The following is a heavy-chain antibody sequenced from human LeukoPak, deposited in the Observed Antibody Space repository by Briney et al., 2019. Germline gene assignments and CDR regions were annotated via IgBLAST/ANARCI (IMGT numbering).Heavy chain of an antibody. CDR3: ARWWMRRKDSGWYGY. D-gene: IGHD6-19*01. J-gene: IGHJ4*02. Sequence: ASVKVSCEASGYTFTSYGISWLRQAPEQGLEWMGWISAYNGNTNYAQKLQGGVTITTDTSTSTAYMELRSLRSDDTAVYYCARWWMRRKDSGWYGYWGQGTLVTVSS. CDR1: GYTFTSYG. CDR2: ISAYNGNT. V-gene: IGHV1-18*01.